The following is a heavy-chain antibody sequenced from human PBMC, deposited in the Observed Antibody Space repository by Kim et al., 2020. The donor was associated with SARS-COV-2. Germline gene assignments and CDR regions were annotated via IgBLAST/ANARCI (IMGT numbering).Heavy chain of an antibody. CDR3: AKAPDFAYDILTGYYNWWYFDL. J-gene: IGHJ2*01. V-gene: IGHV3-23*01. D-gene: IGHD3-9*01. CDR1: GFTFSSYA. Sequence: GGSLRLSCAASGFTFSSYAMSWVRQAPGKGLEWVSAISGSGGSTYYADSVKGRFTISRDNSKNTLYLQMNSLRAEDTAVYYCAKAPDFAYDILTGYYNWWYFDLWGRGTLVTVSS. CDR2: ISGSGGST.